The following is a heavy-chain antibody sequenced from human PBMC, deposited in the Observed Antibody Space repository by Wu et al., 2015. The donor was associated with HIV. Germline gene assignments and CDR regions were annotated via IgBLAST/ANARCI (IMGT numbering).Heavy chain of an antibody. CDR2: INPNSGGT. J-gene: IGHJ1*01. CDR1: GYNFSGYY. CDR3: ASLDSSSSLEYFQH. Sequence: QVQLVQSGAEVKKPGASVKVSCKASGYNFSGYYMHWLRQAPGQGLEWMGWINPNSGGTNYAQTFQGRVTLTRDTSISTAYMELSSLRSDDTAVYFCASLDSSSSLEYFQHWGQGTLVTVSS. V-gene: IGHV1-2*02. D-gene: IGHD6-6*01.